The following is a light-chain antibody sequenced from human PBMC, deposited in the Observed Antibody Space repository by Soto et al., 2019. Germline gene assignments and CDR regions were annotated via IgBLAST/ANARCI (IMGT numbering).Light chain of an antibody. Sequence: EIVMTQSPATLSVSPGERATLSCRASQSVSSNLAWYQQKPGQAPMLLIYGASTRATGIPSRFSGSRSGTEFTLTISSLQSEEFAVYYCQQYNNGPPTFGQGTRLEIK. CDR1: QSVSSN. CDR3: QQYNNGPPT. V-gene: IGKV3-15*01. CDR2: GAS. J-gene: IGKJ5*01.